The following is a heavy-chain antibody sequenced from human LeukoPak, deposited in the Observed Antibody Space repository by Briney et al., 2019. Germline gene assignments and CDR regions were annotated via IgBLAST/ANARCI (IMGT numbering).Heavy chain of an antibody. CDR2: ISWDGGST. CDR3: AKAAAGLPYYYYGMDV. J-gene: IGHJ6*02. V-gene: IGHV3-43*01. Sequence: GGSLRLSCAASGFTFDDYTMHWVRQAPGKGLEWVSLISWDGGSTYYADSVKGRFTISRDNSKNSLYLQMNSLRTEDTALYYCAKAAAGLPYYYYGMDVWGQGTTVTASS. CDR1: GFTFDDYT. D-gene: IGHD6-13*01.